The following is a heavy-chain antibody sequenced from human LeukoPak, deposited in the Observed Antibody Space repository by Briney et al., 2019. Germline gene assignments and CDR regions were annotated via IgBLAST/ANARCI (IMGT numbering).Heavy chain of an antibody. CDR3: ARGAMGCSSTSCYAGDAFDI. D-gene: IGHD2-2*01. V-gene: IGHV4-59*01. J-gene: IGHJ3*02. CDR2: IYYSGST. Sequence: PSETLSLTYTVSGGSISSYYWSWIRQPPGKGLEWIGYIYYSGSTNYNPSLKSRVTISVDTSKNQFSLKLSSVTAADTAVYYCARGAMGCSSTSCYAGDAFDIWGQGTLVTVSS. CDR1: GGSISSYY.